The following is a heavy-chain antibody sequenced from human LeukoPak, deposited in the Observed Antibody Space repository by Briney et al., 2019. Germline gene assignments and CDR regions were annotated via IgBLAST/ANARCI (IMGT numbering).Heavy chain of an antibody. J-gene: IGHJ4*02. CDR1: GYSFTSYW. CDR3: VRKGGYDQYYFDY. V-gene: IGHV5-51*01. Sequence: GESLKISWKGSGYSFTSYWIGWVRKMPGKGLEWMGIIYPGDSDTRYSPSFQGQVTISADKSISTAYLQWSSLKASDTAMYYCVRKGGYDQYYFDYRGQGTLVTVSS. D-gene: IGHD5-12*01. CDR2: IYPGDSDT.